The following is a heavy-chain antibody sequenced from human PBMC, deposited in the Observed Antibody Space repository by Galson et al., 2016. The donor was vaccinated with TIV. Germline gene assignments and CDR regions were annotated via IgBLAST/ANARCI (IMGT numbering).Heavy chain of an antibody. J-gene: IGHJ3*02. CDR1: GFTFSDYY. CDR2: ISSGRSSSP. CDR3: AAGRWSRGALDI. Sequence: LRLSCAASGFTFSDYYMSWVRQPPGKGLEWISYISSGRSSSPIYVDSVKGRFTISRDNAKNSLYLQMSKLRAEDTAVYYCAAGRWSRGALDIWGQGTMVTVSS. D-gene: IGHD1-26*01. V-gene: IGHV3-11*06.